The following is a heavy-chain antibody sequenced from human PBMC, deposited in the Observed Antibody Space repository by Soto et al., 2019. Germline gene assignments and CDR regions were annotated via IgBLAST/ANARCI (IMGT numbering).Heavy chain of an antibody. CDR1: GGSISSYY. V-gene: IGHV4-59*12. J-gene: IGHJ4*02. D-gene: IGHD3-3*01. Sequence: PSETLSLTCTVSGGSISSYYWSWIRQPPGKGLEWIGYIYYSGSTNYNPSLKSRVTISVDTSKNQFSLKLSSVTAADTAVYYCARGRVYSLEWLNKPFDYWGQGTLVTVSS. CDR3: ARGRVYSLEWLNKPFDY. CDR2: IYYSGST.